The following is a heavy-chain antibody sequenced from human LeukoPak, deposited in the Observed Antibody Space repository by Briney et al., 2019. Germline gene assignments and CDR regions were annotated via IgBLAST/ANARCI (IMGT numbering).Heavy chain of an antibody. V-gene: IGHV3-74*01. CDR1: GFTFSSYW. J-gene: IGHJ4*02. CDR2: INSDGSST. Sequence: PGGSLRLSCAASGFTFSSYWMRWVRHAPGKGLVWVSRINSDGSSTSYADSVKGRFTISRDNAKNTLYLQMNSLRAEDTAVYYCAREDAEAYYFDYWGQGTLVTVSS. CDR3: AREDAEAYYFDY.